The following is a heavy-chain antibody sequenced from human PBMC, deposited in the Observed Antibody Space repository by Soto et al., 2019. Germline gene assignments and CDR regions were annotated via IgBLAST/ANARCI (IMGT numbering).Heavy chain of an antibody. D-gene: IGHD6-6*01. CDR1: GFTFSSYA. CDR2: ISSNGGST. Sequence: GGSLRLSCAASGFTFSSYAMYWVRQAPGKGLEYVSAISSNGGSTYYADSVKGRFTISRDNSKNTLYLQMGSLRAEDMAVYYCARGVAARPGYYFDYWGQGTLVTVSS. V-gene: IGHV3-64*02. J-gene: IGHJ4*02. CDR3: ARGVAARPGYYFDY.